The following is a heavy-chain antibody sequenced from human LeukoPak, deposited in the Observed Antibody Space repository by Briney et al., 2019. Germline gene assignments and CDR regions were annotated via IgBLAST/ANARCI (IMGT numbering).Heavy chain of an antibody. CDR3: TKDRSSTLDDAFDF. Sequence: PGGSLRLSCAASGFTFADSAMHWVRQTPGKGLEWVSGIDWSGRSMVYADSVKGRFTISRDNAKNSLYLEMSSLRAEDMALYYCTKDRSSTLDDAFDFRGQGTMVTVSS. CDR1: GFTFADSA. J-gene: IGHJ3*01. V-gene: IGHV3-9*03. D-gene: IGHD2-2*01. CDR2: IDWSGRSM.